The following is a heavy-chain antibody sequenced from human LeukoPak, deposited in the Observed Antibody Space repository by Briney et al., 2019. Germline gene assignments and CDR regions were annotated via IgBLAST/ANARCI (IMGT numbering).Heavy chain of an antibody. Sequence: GGSLRLSCSASGFTFSSYAMHWVRQAPGKGLEYVSAINSNGGSAYYADSVRGRFTISRDNSKNTLYLQMSSLRAEDTAVYYCVKETFTVTSPFDYWGQGTLVTVSS. V-gene: IGHV3-64D*09. CDR1: GFTFSSYA. CDR3: VKETFTVTSPFDY. J-gene: IGHJ4*02. CDR2: INSNGGSA. D-gene: IGHD3-16*01.